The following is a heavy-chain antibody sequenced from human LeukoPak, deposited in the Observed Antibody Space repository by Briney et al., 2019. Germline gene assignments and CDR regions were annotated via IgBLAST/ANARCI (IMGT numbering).Heavy chain of an antibody. CDR3: ARDPVEGYCSGGSCYPYFDY. Sequence: GASVKVSCKASGYTFTGYYMHWVRQAPGQGLEWMGWINPNSGGTNYAQKFQGRVTMTRDMSTSTVYMELSSLRSEDTAVYYCARDPVEGYCSGGSCYPYFDYWGQGTLVTVSS. CDR1: GYTFTGYY. V-gene: IGHV1-2*02. D-gene: IGHD2-15*01. CDR2: INPNSGGT. J-gene: IGHJ4*02.